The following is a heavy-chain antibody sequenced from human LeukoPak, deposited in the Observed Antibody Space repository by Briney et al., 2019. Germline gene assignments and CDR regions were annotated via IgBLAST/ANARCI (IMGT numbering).Heavy chain of an antibody. CDR2: TSPYNVNT. J-gene: IGHJ6*03. D-gene: IGHD2-21*02. Sequence: ASVRVSCKTSGYTFTSFGIIWVRQAPGQGLEWMGWTSPYNVNTHYAENLQGRVTVTSDPSTNTAYMELRSLRSDDTAVYYCARGPDWGDFNSYMDVWGKGTTVTVSS. V-gene: IGHV1-18*01. CDR1: GYTFTSFG. CDR3: ARGPDWGDFNSYMDV.